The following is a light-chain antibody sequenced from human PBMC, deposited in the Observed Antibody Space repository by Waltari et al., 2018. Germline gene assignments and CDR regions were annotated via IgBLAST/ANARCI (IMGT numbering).Light chain of an antibody. CDR1: RWNVGADRY. V-gene: IGLV2-8*01. Sequence: QSALTQPPSATGSPGQSVTISCTGGRWNVGADRYVPWYQQHHGRAPTVIMWEVDKRPSGVPDRFSGYKSGTTASLTISGLKVEDEADYYCTSYGGTNNFLFGSGTKVTV. CDR3: TSYGGTNNFL. J-gene: IGLJ1*01. CDR2: EVD.